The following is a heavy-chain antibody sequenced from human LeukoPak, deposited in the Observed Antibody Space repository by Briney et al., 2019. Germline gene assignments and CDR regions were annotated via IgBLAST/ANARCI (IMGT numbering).Heavy chain of an antibody. CDR3: ARGRNFKLWFGESSDPYYFDY. CDR2: INTNTGNP. Sequence: GASVKVSCKASGYTFTSYAMNWVRQAPGQGLEWMGWINTNTGNPTYAQGFTGRFVFSLDTSVSTAYLQISSLKAEDNAVYYCARGRNFKLWFGESSDPYYFDYWGQGTLVTVSS. V-gene: IGHV7-4-1*02. J-gene: IGHJ4*02. D-gene: IGHD3-10*01. CDR1: GYTFTSYA.